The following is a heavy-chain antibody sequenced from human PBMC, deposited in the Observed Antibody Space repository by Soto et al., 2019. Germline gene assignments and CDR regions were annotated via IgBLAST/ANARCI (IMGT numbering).Heavy chain of an antibody. J-gene: IGHJ6*02. CDR1: RYSFTSYW. D-gene: IGHD6-13*01. Sequence: PGQSLNISCKGSRYSFTSYWIRWVRQIPGKGLEWMGIIYPGDSDTRYSPSFQGQVTISADKSISTAYLQWSSLKASDTAMYYCARRAIAAAGNFGMEVWGQGTTVTVSS. CDR3: ARRAIAAAGNFGMEV. V-gene: IGHV5-51*01. CDR2: IYPGDSDT.